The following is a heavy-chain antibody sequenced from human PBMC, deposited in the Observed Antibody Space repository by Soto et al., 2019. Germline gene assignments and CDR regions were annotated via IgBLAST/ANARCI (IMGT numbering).Heavy chain of an antibody. CDR2: INPNSGGT. J-gene: IGHJ3*02. V-gene: IGHV1-2*04. CDR3: ARESPTQLGSLDAFDI. CDR1: GYTFTGYY. Sequence: ASVKVSCKASGYTFTGYYMHWVRQAPGQGLEWMGWINPNSGGTNYAQKFQGWVTMTRDTSISTAYMELSRLRSDDTAVYYCARESPTQLGSLDAFDIWGQGTMVTVSS. D-gene: IGHD7-27*01.